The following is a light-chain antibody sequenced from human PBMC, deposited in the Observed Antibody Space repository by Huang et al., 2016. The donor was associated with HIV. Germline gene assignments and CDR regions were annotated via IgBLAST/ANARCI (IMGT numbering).Light chain of an antibody. CDR1: QDFSSN. J-gene: IGKJ2*01. V-gene: IGKV3-15*01. CDR3: QQYNTWPRT. Sequence: ERVMTQSPATLTVSPAERATLYCRASQDFSSNLAWYQQKPGQAPRLLVYGASTRLIGIPSRFSGSGSGTEFTLTISSLQSEDSAVYYCQQYNTWPRTFGQGTKVEIK. CDR2: GAS.